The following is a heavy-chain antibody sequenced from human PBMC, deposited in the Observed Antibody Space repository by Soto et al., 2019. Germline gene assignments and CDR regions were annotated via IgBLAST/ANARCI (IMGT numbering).Heavy chain of an antibody. D-gene: IGHD6-6*01. CDR1: GYSFTSYW. CDR3: AFPIAAHPIYYYGMDV. Sequence: GESLKISCKGSGYSFTSYWISWVRQMPGKGLEWMGRIDPSDSYTNYSPSFQGHVTISADKSISTAYLQWSSLKASDTAMYYCAFPIAAHPIYYYGMDVWGQGTTVTVAS. J-gene: IGHJ6*02. V-gene: IGHV5-10-1*01. CDR2: IDPSDSYT.